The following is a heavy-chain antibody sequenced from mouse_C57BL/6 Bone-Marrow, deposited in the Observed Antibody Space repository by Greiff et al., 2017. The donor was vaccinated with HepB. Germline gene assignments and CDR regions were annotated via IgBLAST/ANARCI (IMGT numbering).Heavy chain of an antibody. D-gene: IGHD2-3*01. V-gene: IGHV5-16*01. CDR2: INYDGSST. CDR1: GFTFSDYY. Sequence: EVQVVESEGGLVQPGGSMKLSCTASGFTFSDYYMAWVRQVPEKGLEWVANINYDGSSTYYLDYLKSRFIISRDNAKNTLYLQMSSLKYEDTATYYCARDQGWRREGYAIDYWGQGTSVTVSS. CDR3: ARDQGWRREGYAIDY. J-gene: IGHJ4*01.